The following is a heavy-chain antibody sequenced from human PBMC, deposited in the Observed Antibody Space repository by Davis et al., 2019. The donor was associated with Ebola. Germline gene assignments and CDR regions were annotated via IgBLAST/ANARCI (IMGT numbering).Heavy chain of an antibody. V-gene: IGHV3-23*01. Sequence: GESLKISCAASGFIFRNYVMSWLRQAPGKGLEWVSTLVTSADTYYADSVKGRFTISRDNSRNTLYLQMNGLRVEDTAIYYCAKDTSNIWFDVWGQGTMVTVSS. CDR1: GFIFRNYV. J-gene: IGHJ3*01. CDR2: LVTSADT. D-gene: IGHD1-26*01. CDR3: AKDTSNIWFDV.